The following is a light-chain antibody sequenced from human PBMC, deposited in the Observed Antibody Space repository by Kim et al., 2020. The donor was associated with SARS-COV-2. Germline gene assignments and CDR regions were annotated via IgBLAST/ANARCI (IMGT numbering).Light chain of an antibody. Sequence: QSLTISCTGTSSDVGGYNYVSWYQQHPGKAPKLMIYDVSNRPSGVSNRFSGSKSGNTASLTISGLQAEDEADYYCSSYTSSSTSVVFGGGTKLTVL. J-gene: IGLJ2*01. V-gene: IGLV2-14*03. CDR2: DVS. CDR3: SSYTSSSTSVV. CDR1: SSDVGGYNY.